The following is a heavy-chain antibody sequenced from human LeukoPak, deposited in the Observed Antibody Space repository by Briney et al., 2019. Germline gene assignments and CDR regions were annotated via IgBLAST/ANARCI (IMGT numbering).Heavy chain of an antibody. CDR3: AREMTHYYYFYGMDV. Sequence: GGSLRLSCEASGFTFSKTAMHWVRQAPGKGLEWVAFIRPDGSEGFYADSVKGRFTISKDNSRNRLYLQMNSLRAEDTAVYYCAREMTHYYYFYGMDVWGQGTTVTVSS. CDR2: IRPDGSEG. CDR1: GFTFSKTA. V-gene: IGHV3-30*02. J-gene: IGHJ6*02.